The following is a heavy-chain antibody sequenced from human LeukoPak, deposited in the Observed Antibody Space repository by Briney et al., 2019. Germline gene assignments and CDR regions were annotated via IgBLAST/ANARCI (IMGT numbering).Heavy chain of an antibody. D-gene: IGHD6-6*01. CDR3: AKASRVAARTGWFDY. CDR1: GFNFRGYA. V-gene: IGHV3-23*01. J-gene: IGHJ4*02. CDR2: ISGSGARA. Sequence: GGSLRLSCAASGFNFRGYAMSWVRQAPGKGLEWVSAISGSGARAHYADSVKGRFTISRDNSKNTLYLQMNSLRAEDTAVYYCAKASRVAARTGWFDYWGQGTLVTVSS.